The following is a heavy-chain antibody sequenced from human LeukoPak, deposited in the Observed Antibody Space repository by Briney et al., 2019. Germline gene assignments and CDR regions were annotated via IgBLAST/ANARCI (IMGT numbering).Heavy chain of an antibody. CDR1: GGSISSGDYY. CDR3: QSGYDAFDI. D-gene: IGHD5-12*01. Sequence: PSETLSLTCTVSGGSISSGDYYWSWIRQPPGKGLEWIGCIYYSGSTYYNLSLKSRVTISVDTSKNQFSLKLSSVTAADTAVYYCQSGYDAFDIWGQGTMVTVSS. V-gene: IGHV4-30-4*01. CDR2: IYYSGST. J-gene: IGHJ3*02.